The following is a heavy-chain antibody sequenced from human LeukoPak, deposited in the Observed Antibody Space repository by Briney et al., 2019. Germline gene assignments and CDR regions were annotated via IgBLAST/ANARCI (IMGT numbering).Heavy chain of an antibody. V-gene: IGHV3-30*18. D-gene: IGHD3-10*01. CDR1: GSTFSSYG. J-gene: IGHJ4*02. CDR3: AKVGEPSMVRGVIDY. Sequence: GGSLRLSCAASGSTFSSYGMHWVRQAPGKGLEWVAVISYDGSNKYYADSVKGRFTISRDNSKNTLYLQMNSLRAEDTAVYYCAKVGEPSMVRGVIDYWGQGTLVTVSS. CDR2: ISYDGSNK.